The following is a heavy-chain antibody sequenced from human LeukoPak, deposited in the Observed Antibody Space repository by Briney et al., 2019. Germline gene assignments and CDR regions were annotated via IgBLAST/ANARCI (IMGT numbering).Heavy chain of an antibody. CDR2: ISGSGGST. CDR3: AKGPYNYVWGSYRPETYNWFDP. J-gene: IGHJ5*02. CDR1: GFTFSSYA. D-gene: IGHD3-16*02. Sequence: GGSLRLSCAASGFTFSSYAMSWVRQAPGKGLEWVSAISGSGGSTYYADSVKGRFTISRDNSENTLYLQMNSLRAEDTAVYYCAKGPYNYVWGSYRPETYNWFDPWGQGTLVTVSS. V-gene: IGHV3-23*01.